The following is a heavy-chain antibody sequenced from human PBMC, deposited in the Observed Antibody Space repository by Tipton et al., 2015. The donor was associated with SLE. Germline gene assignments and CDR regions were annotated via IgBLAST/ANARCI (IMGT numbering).Heavy chain of an antibody. CDR1: GFTVSSNY. CDR3: ARVLGSYYGMDV. V-gene: IGHV3-66*02. J-gene: IGHJ6*02. Sequence: GSLRLSCAASGFTVSSNYMSWVRQAPGKGLEWVSVIYSGGSTYYADSVKGRFIISRDNSKNTLYLQMNSLRAEDTAVYYCARVLGSYYGMDVWGQGTTVTVSS. CDR2: IYSGGST.